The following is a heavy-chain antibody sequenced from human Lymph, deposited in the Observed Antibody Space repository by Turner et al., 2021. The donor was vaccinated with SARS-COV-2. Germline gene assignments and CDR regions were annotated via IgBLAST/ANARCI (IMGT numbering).Heavy chain of an antibody. J-gene: IGHJ4*02. CDR1: GFTFDDYA. V-gene: IGHV3-9*01. D-gene: IGHD1-26*01. Sequence: EVPLVESGGGLVQPGRSLRPSSAASGFTFDDYAMHWVRQAPGKGLEWVSGINWSGGSIAYADSVKGRFTISRDNPKNSLYLQMNSLRAEDTAFYYCAKDLAGTYYSSFDYWGQGTLVTVSS. CDR2: INWSGGSI. CDR3: AKDLAGTYYSSFDY.